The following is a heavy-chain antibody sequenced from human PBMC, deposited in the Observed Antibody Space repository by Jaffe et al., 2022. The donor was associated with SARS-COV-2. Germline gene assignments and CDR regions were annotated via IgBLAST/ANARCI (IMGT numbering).Heavy chain of an antibody. J-gene: IGHJ5*02. V-gene: IGHV3-30-3*01. CDR2: ISYDGSNK. D-gene: IGHD5-18*01. CDR3: ARAGGYSYGYVFGDWFDP. Sequence: QVQLVESGGGVVQPGRSLRLSCAASGFTFSSYAMHWVRQAPGKGLEWVAVISYDGSNKYYADSVKGRFTISRDNSKNTLYLQMNSLRAEDTAVYYCARAGGYSYGYVFGDWFDPWGQGTLVTVSS. CDR1: GFTFSSYA.